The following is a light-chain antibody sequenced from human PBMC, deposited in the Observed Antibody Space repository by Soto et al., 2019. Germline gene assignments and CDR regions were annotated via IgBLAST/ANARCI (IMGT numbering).Light chain of an antibody. CDR3: SSYTSGSTVV. CDR2: DVT. J-gene: IGLJ2*01. CDR1: SSDVGAYNY. V-gene: IGLV2-14*01. Sequence: QSALNQPASVSGSPGQSITISCTGTSSDVGAYNYVSWYQQYPGKAPKLMTSDVTNRPSGVSNRFSGSKSGNTASLTISGLQAEDEADYYCSSYTSGSTVVFGGGTKLAVL.